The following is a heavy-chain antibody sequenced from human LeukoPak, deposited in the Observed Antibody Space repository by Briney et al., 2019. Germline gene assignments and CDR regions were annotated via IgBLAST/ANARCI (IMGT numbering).Heavy chain of an antibody. CDR2: IYYTGST. Sequence: PSETLSLTCTVSGGSISSYYWSWIRQPPGKGLEWIGYIYYTGSTNYNPSLKSRVTMSLDTPKNQFSLKLSSVPAADTAVYYCARGIGYCSTTGCYAYYYGMDVWGQGTTVTVSS. J-gene: IGHJ6*02. V-gene: IGHV4-59*01. CDR3: ARGIGYCSTTGCYAYYYGMDV. CDR1: GGSISSYY. D-gene: IGHD2-2*01.